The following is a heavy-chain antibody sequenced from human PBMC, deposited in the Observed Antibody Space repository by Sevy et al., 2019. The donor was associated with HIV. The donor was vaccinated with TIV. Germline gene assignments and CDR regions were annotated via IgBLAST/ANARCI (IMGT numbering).Heavy chain of an antibody. J-gene: IGHJ5*01. Sequence: SETLSLTCTVSGGSISSGDYYWSWIRQPPGKGLEWIGYIFYSGSTYYNPSLKSRVTISVDTSKNQFSLKLSSVTAADTAVYYCARDEAVYWFDSWGQGTLVTVSS. CDR1: GGSISSGDYY. CDR2: IFYSGST. V-gene: IGHV4-30-4*01. CDR3: ARDEAVYWFDS.